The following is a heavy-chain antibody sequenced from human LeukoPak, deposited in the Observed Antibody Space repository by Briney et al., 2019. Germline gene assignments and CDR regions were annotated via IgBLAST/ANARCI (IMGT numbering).Heavy chain of an antibody. CDR3: ARGSAMVFDY. D-gene: IGHD5-18*01. J-gene: IGHJ4*02. Sequence: GGSLRLSCAASGFTFRNYVIHWVRQAPGKGLEWVAVTSSDLNVKLYADSVKGRFTISRDNSKNTLYLQMNSLRAEDTAVYYCARGSAMVFDYWGQGTLVTVSS. V-gene: IGHV3-30*14. CDR2: TSSDLNVK. CDR1: GFTFRNYV.